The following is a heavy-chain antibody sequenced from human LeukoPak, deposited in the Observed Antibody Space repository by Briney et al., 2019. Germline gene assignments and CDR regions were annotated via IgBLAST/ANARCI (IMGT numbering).Heavy chain of an antibody. CDR1: GGSISSNNYY. V-gene: IGHV4-39*01. CDR2: IYYGGYT. J-gene: IGHJ4*02. CDR3: QSRFLEWLLDY. D-gene: IGHD3-3*01. Sequence: SETLSLTCTVSGGSISSNNYYWGWIRQPPGKGLEWIGSIYYGGYTYYNPSLKSRVTISVGTFKNQFSLKLSSVTAADTAIYYCQSRFLEWLLDYWGQGTLVTVSS.